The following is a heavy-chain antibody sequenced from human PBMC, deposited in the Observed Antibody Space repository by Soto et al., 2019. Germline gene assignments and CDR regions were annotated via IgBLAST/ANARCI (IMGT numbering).Heavy chain of an antibody. D-gene: IGHD4-4*01. CDR3: ARMAVTSYYYYYGMDV. CDR1: GGSFSGYY. CDR2: INHSGST. V-gene: IGHV4-34*01. J-gene: IGHJ6*02. Sequence: QVQLQQWGAGLLKPSETLSLTCAVYGGSFSGYYWSWIRQPPGKGLEWIGEINHSGSTNYNPSLKSRVTISVDTSKNQCSLKLSSVTAADTAVYYCARMAVTSYYYYYGMDVWGQGTTVTVSS.